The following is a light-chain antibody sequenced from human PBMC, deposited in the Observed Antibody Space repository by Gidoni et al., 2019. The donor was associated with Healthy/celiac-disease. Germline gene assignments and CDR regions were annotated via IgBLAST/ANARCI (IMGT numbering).Light chain of an antibody. Sequence: DIAMTQSPDSLAVSLGERATINCKSSQSVLYSSNNKNYFAWYQQKPGQPPKLLIYWASTRGSGVPDRFSGSGSGTDFTLTISSLQAEDVAVYYCQQYYSTPPWTFGQGTKVEIK. CDR3: QQYYSTPPWT. CDR2: WAS. CDR1: QSVLYSSNNKNY. V-gene: IGKV4-1*01. J-gene: IGKJ1*01.